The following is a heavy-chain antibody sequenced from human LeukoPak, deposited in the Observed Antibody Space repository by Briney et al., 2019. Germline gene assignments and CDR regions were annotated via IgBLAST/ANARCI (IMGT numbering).Heavy chain of an antibody. Sequence: SETLSLSCTVFGGSLSSYYWVWVRQPPGKGLKWIGLIYSSGSIKYNPSLKSRLTISLDTSNNQISLKLTSVTAADTAIYYCARQFEFWGQGTLVTVSS. V-gene: IGHV4-59*08. CDR3: ARQFEF. CDR2: IYSSGSI. CDR1: GGSLSSYY. J-gene: IGHJ4*02.